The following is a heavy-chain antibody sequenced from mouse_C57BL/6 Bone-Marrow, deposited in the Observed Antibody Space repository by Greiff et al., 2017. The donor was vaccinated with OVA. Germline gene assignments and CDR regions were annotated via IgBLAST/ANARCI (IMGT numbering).Heavy chain of an antibody. Sequence: QVQLKESGPELVKPGASVKISCKASGYAFSSSWMNWVKQRPGKGLEWIGRIYPGDGDTNYNGKFKGKATLTADKSSSTAYMQLSSLTSEDSAVYFCANRYYYGHYYAMDYWGQGTSVTVSS. CDR3: ANRYYYGHYYAMDY. J-gene: IGHJ4*01. CDR2: IYPGDGDT. V-gene: IGHV1-82*01. CDR1: GYAFSSSW. D-gene: IGHD1-1*01.